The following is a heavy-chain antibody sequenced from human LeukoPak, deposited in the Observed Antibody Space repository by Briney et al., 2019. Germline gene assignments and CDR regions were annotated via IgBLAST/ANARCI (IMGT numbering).Heavy chain of an antibody. CDR3: AKDSPVSRYFEARYYLDN. V-gene: IGHV1-2*02. D-gene: IGHD3-9*01. Sequence: ASVKVSCKASGYTLTGCYMHWVRQAPGQGLEWMGWINPDSGGTKYAQKFQGRVTMTRDTSMNTAYMELSSLTSDDTAVYYCAKDSPVSRYFEARYYLDNWGQGTLVTVSS. J-gene: IGHJ4*02. CDR2: INPDSGGT. CDR1: GYTLTGCY.